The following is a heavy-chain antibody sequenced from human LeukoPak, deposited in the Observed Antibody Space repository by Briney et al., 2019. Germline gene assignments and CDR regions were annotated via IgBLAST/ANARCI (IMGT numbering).Heavy chain of an antibody. V-gene: IGHV5-51*01. J-gene: IGHJ6*02. D-gene: IGHD2-15*01. CDR1: GYSFTSYW. CDR2: IYPGDSDT. Sequence: GESLKISCKGSGYSFTSYWIGWVRQMPGKGLEWMGIIYPGDSDTRYSPSFQGQVTISADKSISTAYLQWSSLKASDTAMYYCASQRGYCSGGSCYAPDYYGMDVWGQGTTVTVSS. CDR3: ASQRGYCSGGSCYAPDYYGMDV.